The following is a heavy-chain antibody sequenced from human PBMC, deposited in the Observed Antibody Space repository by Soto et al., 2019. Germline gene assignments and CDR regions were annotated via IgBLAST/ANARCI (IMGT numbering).Heavy chain of an antibody. J-gene: IGHJ4*02. V-gene: IGHV4-61*01. CDR2: INYSGST. CDR3: ARDRGSGSYYTLIY. Sequence: PSETLSLTCTVSGGSVSSGNYYWSWIRQPPGKGLEWIGYINYSGSTDYNPSLKSRVTISVDTSKNQFSLRLSSVTAADTAVYYCARDRGSGSYYTLIYWGQGTLVTVSS. CDR1: GGSVSSGNYY. D-gene: IGHD3-10*01.